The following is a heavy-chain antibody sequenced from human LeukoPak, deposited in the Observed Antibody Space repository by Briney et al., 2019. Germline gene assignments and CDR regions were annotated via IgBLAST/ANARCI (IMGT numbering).Heavy chain of an antibody. CDR1: GFTFSHYN. J-gene: IGHJ4*02. CDR2: ISGSGSDI. Sequence: GGSLRLSCAASGFTFSHYNVNWVRQAPGKGLECLGYISGSGSDIYYADSVNGRFTLSRDNANNSLYLQVNSLRAEDTAVYYCARDYNCSDTSGYYFDYWGQGTLVTVAS. V-gene: IGHV3-21*05. CDR3: ARDYNCSDTSGYYFDY. D-gene: IGHD3-9*01.